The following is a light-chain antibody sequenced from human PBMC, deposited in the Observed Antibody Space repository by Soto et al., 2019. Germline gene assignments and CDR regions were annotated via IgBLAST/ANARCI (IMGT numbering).Light chain of an antibody. CDR2: GAS. CDR3: QQGHNWPLT. J-gene: IGKJ2*01. CDR1: QSINSE. V-gene: IGKV3-15*01. Sequence: EIVMTQSPATLSLSPGERAALSCRASQSINSELAWYQQKPGQPPRRLIYGASTRATGVPARFTGSESGSEFTLTISGLQSEDFAVYYCQQGHNWPLTFGQGTRLAI.